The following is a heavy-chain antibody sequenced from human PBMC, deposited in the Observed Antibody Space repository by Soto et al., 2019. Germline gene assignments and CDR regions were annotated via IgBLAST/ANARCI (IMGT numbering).Heavy chain of an antibody. J-gene: IGHJ6*03. V-gene: IGHV3-23*01. Sequence: PGGSLRLSCEASGFPFSRCGMIWARQAPGKGLEWVSGFRGSAGDTYYAESVKGRFTISRDISENMLYLQMNSLRAEDTAVYYCAKKTTASDYSFYMDVWGKGTTVTVSS. CDR1: GFPFSRCG. CDR3: AKKTTASDYSFYMDV. D-gene: IGHD1-1*01. CDR2: FRGSAGDT.